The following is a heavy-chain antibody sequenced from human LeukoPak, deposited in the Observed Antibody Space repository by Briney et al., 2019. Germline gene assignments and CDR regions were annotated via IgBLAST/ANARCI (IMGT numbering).Heavy chain of an antibody. J-gene: IGHJ4*02. CDR3: AKATYYDFWSGPQRSFDY. D-gene: IGHD3-3*01. Sequence: XXCXXXGFTXXXYGMHWVRQAPGKGLEWVAVISYDGSNKYYADSVKGRFTISRDNSKNTLYLQMNSLRAEDTAVYYCAKATYYDFWSGPQRSFDYWGQGTLVTVSS. CDR2: ISYDGSNK. V-gene: IGHV3-30*18. CDR1: GFTXXXYG.